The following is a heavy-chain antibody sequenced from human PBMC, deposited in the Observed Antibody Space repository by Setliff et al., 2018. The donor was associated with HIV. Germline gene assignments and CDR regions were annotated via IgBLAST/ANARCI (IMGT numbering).Heavy chain of an antibody. J-gene: IGHJ4*02. CDR3: ARSRAAGFDY. V-gene: IGHV3-48*01. Sequence: PGGSLRLSCAASGFTFNSYSMNWVRQAPGKGLEWVSYISSSSSTIYYADAVKGRFTISRDNAKNSLYLQMNSLRAEDTAVYYCARSRAAGFDYWGQGTLVTVSS. CDR2: ISSSSSTI. CDR1: GFTFNSYS. D-gene: IGHD6-13*01.